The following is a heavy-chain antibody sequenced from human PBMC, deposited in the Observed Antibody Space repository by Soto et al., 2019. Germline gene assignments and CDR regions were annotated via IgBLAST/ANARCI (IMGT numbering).Heavy chain of an antibody. CDR3: ARAAGPYATIPYGMDV. D-gene: IGHD2-8*01. V-gene: IGHV4-61*01. J-gene: IGHJ6*02. CDR2: IYYSGST. Sequence: SETLSLTCTVSGGSVSSGSYYWSWIRQPPGKGLEWIGYIYYSGSTNYNPSLKSRVTISVDTSKNQFSLKLSSVTAADTAVYYCARAAGPYATIPYGMDVWGQGTTVTVSS. CDR1: GGSVSSGSYY.